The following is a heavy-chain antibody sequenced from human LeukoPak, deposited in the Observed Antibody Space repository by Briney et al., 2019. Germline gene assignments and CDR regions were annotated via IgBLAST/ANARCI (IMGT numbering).Heavy chain of an antibody. CDR3: TRVRGESPRWFDP. CDR1: GFTFSSYS. Sequence: GGSLRLSCAASGFTFSSYSMNWVRQAPGKGLEWVSSISSSSSYIYYADSVKGRFTISRDNAKNSLYLQMNSLGAEDTAVYYCTRVRGESPRWFDPWGQGTLVTVSS. D-gene: IGHD3-10*01. J-gene: IGHJ5*02. CDR2: ISSSSSYI. V-gene: IGHV3-21*01.